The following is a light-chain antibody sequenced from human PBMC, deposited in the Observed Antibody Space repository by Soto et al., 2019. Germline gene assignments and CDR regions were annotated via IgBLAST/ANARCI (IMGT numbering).Light chain of an antibody. Sequence: QSVLTQPPSVSGAPGQRVTISCTGSSSNIGAHYDVHWYQQLPGTAPKLLIYGNSNRPSGVPDRFSGSKSGTAASLAITGLQAEDGAEYYCQSYDNSLSVYVFGTGTKVTVL. V-gene: IGLV1-40*01. J-gene: IGLJ1*01. CDR1: SSNIGAHYD. CDR3: QSYDNSLSVYV. CDR2: GNS.